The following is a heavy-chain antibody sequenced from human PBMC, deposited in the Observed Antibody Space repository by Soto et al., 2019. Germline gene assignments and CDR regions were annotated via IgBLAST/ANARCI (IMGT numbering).Heavy chain of an antibody. V-gene: IGHV1-2*02. D-gene: IGHD1-20*01. CDR1: RYTFTAYF. J-gene: IGHJ4*01. CDR3: ARESYNWYYDY. CDR2: INPNNGDT. Sequence: ASVKVSCKASRYTFTAYFIHWMRQAPGRGLEWIGWINPNNGDTTYAQDFQGRLTLTRDTSINTAYMALGRLRSDDSAVYYCARESYNWYYDYWGQGSLVTVSS.